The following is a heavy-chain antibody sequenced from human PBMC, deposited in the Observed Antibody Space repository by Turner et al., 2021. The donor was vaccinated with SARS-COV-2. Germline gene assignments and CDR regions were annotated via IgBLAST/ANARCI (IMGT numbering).Heavy chain of an antibody. CDR2: IGPSSGGT. J-gene: IGHJ5*02. CDR3: SRNYGRNSRWFDP. CDR1: GYTFTDYY. D-gene: IGHD1-7*01. Sequence: QVKLVQSGAEVKAPGAAVKVSCKASGYTFTDYYIHWVRQAPGQGLDCMGWIGPSSGGTNYAQRFQGRITMTRDTSISTAYMELSSLRSDDTAVYYCSRNYGRNSRWFDPWGQGTLVTVSS. V-gene: IGHV1-2*02.